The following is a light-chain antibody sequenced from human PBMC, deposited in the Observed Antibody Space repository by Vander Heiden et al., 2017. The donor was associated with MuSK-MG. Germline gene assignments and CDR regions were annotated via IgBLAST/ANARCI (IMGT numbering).Light chain of an antibody. V-gene: IGKV1-5*01. CDR2: DAS. Sequence: DIQMTQSPSSLSASIGDRVTITCRASQNIRKWLAWYQQKPGKAPNLLIYDASTLESRVPSRFSGRGSGTEFTLTISSLQPDDFASSYCQHDSTFSITFGQGTRLEIE. CDR3: QHDSTFSIT. J-gene: IGKJ5*01. CDR1: QNIRKW.